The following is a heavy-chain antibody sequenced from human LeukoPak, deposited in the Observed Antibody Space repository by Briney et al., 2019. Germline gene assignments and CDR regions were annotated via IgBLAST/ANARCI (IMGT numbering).Heavy chain of an antibody. CDR3: AKSREDIVVVPAADGFDP. Sequence: GGSLRLSCAASGFTFSSYGMHWVRQAPGKGLEWVAVISYDGSNKYYADSVKGRFTISRDNSKNTLYLQMNSLRAEDTAVYYCAKSREDIVVVPAADGFDPWGQGTLVTVSS. D-gene: IGHD2-2*01. CDR2: ISYDGSNK. V-gene: IGHV3-30*18. CDR1: GFTFSSYG. J-gene: IGHJ5*02.